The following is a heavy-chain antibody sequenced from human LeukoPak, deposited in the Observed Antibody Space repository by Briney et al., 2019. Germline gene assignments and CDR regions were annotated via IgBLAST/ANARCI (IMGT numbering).Heavy chain of an antibody. CDR3: AQVNLKAWEPWYYFDY. CDR2: ISAYNGNT. CDR1: GYTFITYG. J-gene: IGHJ4*02. V-gene: IGHV1-18*01. D-gene: IGHD1-26*01. Sequence: ASVKVSCKASGYTFITYGLSWVRQAPGQGLEWMGWISAYNGNTNYAQKLQGRVTMTEDTSTDTAYMELSSLRSEDTAVYYCAQVNLKAWEPWYYFDYWGQGTLVTVSS.